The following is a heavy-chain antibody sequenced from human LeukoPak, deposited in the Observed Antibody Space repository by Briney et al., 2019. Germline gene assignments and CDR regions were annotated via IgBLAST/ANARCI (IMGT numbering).Heavy chain of an antibody. D-gene: IGHD3-3*01. CDR1: GYTFTSYD. V-gene: IGHV1-8*01. CDR2: MNPNSGNT. J-gene: IGHJ6*02. CDR3: ARGHFGYDFWSGYPNPFMDV. Sequence: ASVKVSCKASGYTFTSYDINWVRQATGHGLEWMGWMNPNSGNTGYAQKFQGRVTMTRNTSISTAYMELSSLRSEDTAVYYCARGHFGYDFWSGYPNPFMDVWGQGTTVTVSS.